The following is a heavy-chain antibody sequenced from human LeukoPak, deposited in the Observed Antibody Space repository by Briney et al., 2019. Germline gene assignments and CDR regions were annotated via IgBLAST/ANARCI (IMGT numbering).Heavy chain of an antibody. CDR3: ARAYCSSTSCYPYFDY. CDR2: INPNSGGT. Sequence: GASVNVSCKASGYTFTGYYMHWVRQAPGQGLEWMGRINPNSGGTNYAQKFQGRVTMTRDTSISTAYMELSRLRSDDTAVYYCARAYCSSTSCYPYFDYWGQGTLVTVSS. J-gene: IGHJ4*02. V-gene: IGHV1-2*06. CDR1: GYTFTGYY. D-gene: IGHD2-2*01.